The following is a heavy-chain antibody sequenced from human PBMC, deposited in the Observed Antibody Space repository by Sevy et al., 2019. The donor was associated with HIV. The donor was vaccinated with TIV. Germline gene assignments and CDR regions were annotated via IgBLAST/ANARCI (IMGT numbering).Heavy chain of an antibody. J-gene: IGHJ4*02. CDR1: GFTFNIYS. V-gene: IGHV3-23*01. CDR3: AREGWTKPHDY. CDR2: LSFGCGKI. Sequence: GGSLRLCCAASGFTFNIYSMSWVRQTPGKGLAWVATLSFGCGKIKHADSVKGRFTMSRDDSKNAVYLQMNNLRVEDTAIYYCAREGWTKPHDYWGQGTLVTVSS. D-gene: IGHD2-15*01.